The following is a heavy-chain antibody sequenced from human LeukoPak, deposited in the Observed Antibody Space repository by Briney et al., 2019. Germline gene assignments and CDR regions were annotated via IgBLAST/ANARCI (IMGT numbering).Heavy chain of an antibody. Sequence: PGGSLRLSCAASGFTVSSNYMSWVRQAPGKGLEWVSVIYSGGSKYYADFVKGRFTISRDNSKNTLYLQMNTLSAENTAVYYCSGGGGGRYDFGCWGPGTLVTVSS. V-gene: IGHV3-66*02. CDR2: IYSGGSK. CDR1: GFTVSSNY. CDR3: SGGGGGRYDFGC. J-gene: IGHJ4*02. D-gene: IGHD2-15*01.